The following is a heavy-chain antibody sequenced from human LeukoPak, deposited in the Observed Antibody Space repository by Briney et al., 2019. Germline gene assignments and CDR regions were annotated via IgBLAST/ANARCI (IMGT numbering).Heavy chain of an antibody. CDR2: IYSGGDT. Sequence: GGSLRLSCAASGFTVSSNYMSWVRQAPGKGLEWVSVIYSGGDTYYADSVKGRFTISRDNSKNLLYLQMNSLRAEDTAVYYCATGGAARSAGHWGQGNLVTVSS. CDR1: GFTVSSNY. J-gene: IGHJ4*02. CDR3: ATGGAARSAGH. D-gene: IGHD6-6*01. V-gene: IGHV3-53*01.